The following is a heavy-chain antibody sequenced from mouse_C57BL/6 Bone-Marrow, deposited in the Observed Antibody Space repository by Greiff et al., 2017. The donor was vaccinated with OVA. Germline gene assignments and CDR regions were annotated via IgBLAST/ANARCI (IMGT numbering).Heavy chain of an antibody. D-gene: IGHD1-1*01. Sequence: EVKLVESGAELVRPGASVKLSCTASGFNIKDDYMHWVKQRPEQGLEWIGWIDPENGDTEYASKFQGKATITADTSSNTAYLQLSSLTSEDTAVYYCTSYGSESLYAMDYWGQGTSVTVSS. CDR3: TSYGSESLYAMDY. CDR1: GFNIKDDY. J-gene: IGHJ4*01. CDR2: IDPENGDT. V-gene: IGHV14-4*01.